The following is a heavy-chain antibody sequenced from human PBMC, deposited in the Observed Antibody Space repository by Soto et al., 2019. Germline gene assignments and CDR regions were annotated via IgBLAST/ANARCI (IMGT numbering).Heavy chain of an antibody. J-gene: IGHJ5*02. CDR2: ISGSGVTK. CDR3: AKAPMDFYIFRTQKWFDP. Sequence: GGSLRLSCAASGFTFSTYSISWVRQAPWKGLEWVSVISGSGVTKYYADSVKGRFTISRDNSKNTVYLKMNSLRAEDTAVYYCAKAPMDFYIFRTQKWFDPCGQGTLVTLCS. V-gene: IGHV3-23*01. D-gene: IGHD3-3*01. CDR1: GFTFSTYS.